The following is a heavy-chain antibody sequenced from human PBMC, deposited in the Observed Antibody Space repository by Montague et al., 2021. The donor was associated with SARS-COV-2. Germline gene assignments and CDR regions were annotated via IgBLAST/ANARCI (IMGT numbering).Heavy chain of an antibody. CDR3: ARGATRSFDH. Sequence: SETLSLTCSVSGDSLTYFYWSWLQQTPGKGLEWIGYIFYSGSTKYNPSLQSRVTFSVDTSRNQFSLNLDSVTAADTGVYYCARGATRSFDHWGQGVLVTVSS. CDR1: GDSLTYFY. J-gene: IGHJ4*02. D-gene: IGHD1-1*01. CDR2: IFYSGST. V-gene: IGHV4-59*01.